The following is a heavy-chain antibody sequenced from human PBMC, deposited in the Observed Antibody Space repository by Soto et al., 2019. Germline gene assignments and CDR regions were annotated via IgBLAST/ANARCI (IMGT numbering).Heavy chain of an antibody. V-gene: IGHV3-72*01. Sequence: GGSLRLSCAASGFTFSDHYMDWVRQAPGKGLEWVDRTRNKANSYTTEYAASVKGRFTISRDDSKNSLYLQMNSLKTEDTAVYYCAGGSSSWQRYMDVWGKGTTVTVSS. D-gene: IGHD6-13*01. CDR3: AGGSSSWQRYMDV. CDR1: GFTFSDHY. J-gene: IGHJ6*03. CDR2: TRNKANSYTT.